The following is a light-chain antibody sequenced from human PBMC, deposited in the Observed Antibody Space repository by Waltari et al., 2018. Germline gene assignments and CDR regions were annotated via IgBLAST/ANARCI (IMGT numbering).Light chain of an antibody. CDR1: QRVSSN. CDR2: GAS. Sequence: EIVMTQSPATLSVSPGERATLSCRASQRVSSNLAWYQQEPGQAPRLLIYGASTRATGIPARFSGSGSGTEFILTISSLQSEDFAVYYCQQYNNWPPERTFGQGTKVEIK. CDR3: QQYNNWPPERT. J-gene: IGKJ1*01. V-gene: IGKV3-15*01.